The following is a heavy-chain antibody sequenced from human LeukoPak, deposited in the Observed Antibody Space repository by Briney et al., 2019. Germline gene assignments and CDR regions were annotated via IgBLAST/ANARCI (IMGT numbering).Heavy chain of an antibody. Sequence: GGSLRLSCAASGFTFSSYAMSWVRQAPGKGLEWVSAISGSGESTYYTDSVKGRFTISRDNSKNTLYLQMNSLRAEDTAVYYCAKGTYYDILTGYYEYYFDYWGQGTLVTVSS. V-gene: IGHV3-23*01. J-gene: IGHJ4*02. CDR2: ISGSGEST. CDR1: GFTFSSYA. CDR3: AKGTYYDILTGYYEYYFDY. D-gene: IGHD3-9*01.